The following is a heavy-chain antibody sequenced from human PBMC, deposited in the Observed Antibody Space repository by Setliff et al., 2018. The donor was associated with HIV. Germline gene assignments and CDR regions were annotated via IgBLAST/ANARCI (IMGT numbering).Heavy chain of an antibody. CDR3: ARILNFDWIMIDY. J-gene: IGHJ4*02. CDR1: GFSLATDGVA. V-gene: IGHV2-26*01. Sequence: SGPTLVNPTQTLTLTCDFSGFSLATDGVAVGWIRQPPGKALEWLAHIFSNDEKSYSTSLKSRLTISKDTSKSQVVLTMTNMDPVDTATYYCARILNFDWIMIDYWGQGTLVTVSS. D-gene: IGHD3-9*01. CDR2: IFSNDEK.